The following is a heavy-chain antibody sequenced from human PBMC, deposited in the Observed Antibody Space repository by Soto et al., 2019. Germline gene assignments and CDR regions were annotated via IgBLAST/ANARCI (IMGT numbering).Heavy chain of an antibody. Sequence: QEQVVQSGPAMKEPGSSVKVSCRASGIMSSGYGFSWVRQAPGQGLEWVGMINPILDSTHYAQNLQGRVSLGVDKSRDTAYLEVTSLRLEDTAIYFCATMKRARLDSWGRGTVVTVSS. CDR2: INPILDST. J-gene: IGHJ4*02. D-gene: IGHD6-25*01. V-gene: IGHV1-69*09. CDR1: GIMSSGYG. CDR3: ATMKRARLDS.